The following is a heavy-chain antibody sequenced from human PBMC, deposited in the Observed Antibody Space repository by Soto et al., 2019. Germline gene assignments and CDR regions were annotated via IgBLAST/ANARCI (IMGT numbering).Heavy chain of an antibody. V-gene: IGHV1-69*12. CDR3: ASVLELHYYYGMDV. CDR2: IIPIFGTA. Sequence: QVQLVQSVAEVKKPGSSVKVSCKASGGTFSSYAISWVRQAPGQGLEWMGGIIPIFGTANYAQKFQGRVTITADESTSTAYMELSSLRSEDTAVYYCASVLELHYYYGMDVWGQGTTVTVSS. J-gene: IGHJ6*02. CDR1: GGTFSSYA. D-gene: IGHD1-7*01.